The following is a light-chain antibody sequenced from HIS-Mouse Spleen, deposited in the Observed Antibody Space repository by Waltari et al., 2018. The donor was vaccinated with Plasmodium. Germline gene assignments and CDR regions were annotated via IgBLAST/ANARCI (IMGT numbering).Light chain of an antibody. Sequence: PGQSITISCTGTSSDVGSYNLVSWYQQHPGKAPKLMIYEGSKRPSGVSNRFSGSKSGNTASLTISGIQAEDEADYYCCSYAGSSTFVVFGGGTKLTVL. CDR3: CSYAGSSTFVV. CDR2: EGS. J-gene: IGLJ2*01. CDR1: SSDVGSYNL. V-gene: IGLV2-23*03.